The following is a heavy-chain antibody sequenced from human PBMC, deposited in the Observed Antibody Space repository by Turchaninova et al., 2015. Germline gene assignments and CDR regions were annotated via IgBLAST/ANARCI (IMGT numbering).Heavy chain of an antibody. CDR3: ARGTYCTSNRCDPHGMDV. CDR2: IGTAGNP. D-gene: IGHD2-2*01. V-gene: IGHV3-13*05. CDR1: GFTFGRYD. J-gene: IGHJ6*02. Sequence: EVQLVESGGGLVQPGGSLRLSCAASGFTFGRYDIHWVRQATGRGLGWVSGIGTAGNPDYPGDVKGRFTISRENAKNSSYLQMNSLSAGDTAVYYCARGTYCTSNRCDPHGMDVWGQGTTVTVSS.